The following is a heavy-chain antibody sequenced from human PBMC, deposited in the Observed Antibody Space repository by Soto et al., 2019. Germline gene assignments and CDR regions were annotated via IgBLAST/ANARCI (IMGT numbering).Heavy chain of an antibody. CDR1: GGSISSYY. Sequence: SETLSLTCTVSGGSISSYYWSWIRQPPWKGLEWIGYIYYSGSTNYNPSLKSRVTISVDTSKNQFSLKLSSVTAADTAVYYCAYEVGLNWFDPWGQGTLVTVSS. CDR2: IYYSGST. D-gene: IGHD5-12*01. CDR3: AYEVGLNWFDP. J-gene: IGHJ5*02. V-gene: IGHV4-59*01.